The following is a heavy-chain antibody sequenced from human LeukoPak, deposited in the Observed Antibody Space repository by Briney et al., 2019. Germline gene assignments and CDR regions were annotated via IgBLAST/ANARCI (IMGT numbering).Heavy chain of an antibody. J-gene: IGHJ5*02. CDR3: ARGAVAVLRSWFDP. V-gene: IGHV1-46*01. D-gene: IGHD6-19*01. Sequence: GASVKVSCKASGYTLTSYYMHWVRQAPGQGLEWMGVINPSGGSTNYAEKFQGRVTMTRDTSTSTVYMELSSLRSEDTAVYYCARGAVAVLRSWFDPWGQGTLVTVSS. CDR1: GYTLTSYY. CDR2: INPSGGST.